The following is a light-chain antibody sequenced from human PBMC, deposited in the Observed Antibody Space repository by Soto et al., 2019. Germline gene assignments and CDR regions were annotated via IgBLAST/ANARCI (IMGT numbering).Light chain of an antibody. CDR2: DAS. CDR3: QQTYTTPIT. J-gene: IGKJ5*01. Sequence: GDRVTITCRASQSISSWLAWYQQKPGKAPKLLIYDASSLQGGVPSRFSGSGSGTDFTLTISSLQPEDFATYDCQQTYTTPITFGQGTRLEIK. CDR1: QSISSW. V-gene: IGKV1-5*01.